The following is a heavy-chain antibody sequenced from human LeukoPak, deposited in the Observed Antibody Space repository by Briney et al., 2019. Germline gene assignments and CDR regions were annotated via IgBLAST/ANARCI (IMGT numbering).Heavy chain of an antibody. D-gene: IGHD3-3*01. V-gene: IGHV4-38-2*01. CDR2: IYHSGST. Sequence: PSETLSLTCAVSGYSISSGYYWGWIRQPPGKGLEWIGIIYHSGSTYYNPSLKSRVTISVDTSKNHFSLKMHSVTAADTAVYCCARHLENEFRRGFFVWGQGTLVTVPS. CDR3: ARHLENEFRRGFFV. J-gene: IGHJ4*02. CDR1: GYSISSGYY.